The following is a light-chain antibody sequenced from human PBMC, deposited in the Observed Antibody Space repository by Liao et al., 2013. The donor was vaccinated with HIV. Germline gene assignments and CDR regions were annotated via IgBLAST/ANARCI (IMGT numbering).Light chain of an antibody. CDR2: KDS. V-gene: IGLV3-27*01. CDR1: ALPKQY. J-gene: IGLJ2*01. CDR3: YSAADNMGV. Sequence: SYELTQPPSVSVSPGQTARITCSGDALPKQYAYWYQQKPGQAPVLVIYKDSERPSGIPERFSGSSSGTTVTLTISGAQVEDEADYYCYSAADNMGVFGGGTRLTVL.